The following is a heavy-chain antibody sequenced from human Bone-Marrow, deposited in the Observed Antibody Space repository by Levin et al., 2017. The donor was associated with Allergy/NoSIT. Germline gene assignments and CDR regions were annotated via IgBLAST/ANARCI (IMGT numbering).Heavy chain of an antibody. D-gene: IGHD1-26*01. CDR1: GGSISSSNW. V-gene: IGHV4-4*02. Sequence: SETLSLTCAVSGGSISSSNWWSWVRQPPGKGLEWIGEIYHSGSTNYNPSLKSRVTISVDKSKNQFSLKLSSVTAADTAVYYCARGPSSGSYYVDYFDYWGQGTLVTVSS. J-gene: IGHJ4*02. CDR2: IYHSGST. CDR3: ARGPSSGSYYVDYFDY.